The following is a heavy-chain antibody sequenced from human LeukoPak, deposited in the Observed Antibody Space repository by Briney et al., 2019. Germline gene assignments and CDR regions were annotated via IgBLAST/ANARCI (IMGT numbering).Heavy chain of an antibody. CDR2: ISSSGSTI. CDR1: GFTFSSYE. CDR3: ARGDDFSGDY. V-gene: IGHV3-48*03. Sequence: GGSLRLSCAASGFTFSSYEMNWFRQAPGKGLEWVSYISSSGSTIYYADSVKGRFTISRDNAKNSLYLQMNSLRAEDTAIYYCARGDDFSGDYWGQGTLVTVSS. J-gene: IGHJ4*02. D-gene: IGHD3-16*01.